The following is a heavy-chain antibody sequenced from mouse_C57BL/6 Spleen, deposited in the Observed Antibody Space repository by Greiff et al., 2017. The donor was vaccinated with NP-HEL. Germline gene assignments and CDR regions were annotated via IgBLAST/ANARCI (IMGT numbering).Heavy chain of an antibody. CDR2: IYPGSGNT. CDR3: ATGYGSSYRGYWYFDV. Sequence: VQLQQSGPELVKPGASVKISCKASGYSFTSYYIHWVKQRPGQGLEWIGWIYPGSGNTKYNEKFKGKATLTADTSSSTAYMQLSSLTSESSAVYDGATGYGSSYRGYWYFDVWGTGTTVTVSS. V-gene: IGHV1-66*01. D-gene: IGHD1-1*01. J-gene: IGHJ1*03. CDR1: GYSFTSYY.